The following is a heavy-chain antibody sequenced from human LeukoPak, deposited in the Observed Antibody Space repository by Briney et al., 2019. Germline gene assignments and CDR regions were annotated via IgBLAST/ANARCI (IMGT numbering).Heavy chain of an antibody. CDR3: ARVSRGWNYVDY. D-gene: IGHD6-19*01. V-gene: IGHV4-4*07. CDR1: GGSITGYY. J-gene: IGHJ4*02. CDR2: ISTSEST. Sequence: PSETLSLTCTVSGGSITGYYWSWIRQPAGKGLEWIGRISTSESTDYSPSLKSRVTMSEDTSKNQFSLKLRSVTAADTAVYYCARVSRGWNYVDYWGQGTLVTVSS.